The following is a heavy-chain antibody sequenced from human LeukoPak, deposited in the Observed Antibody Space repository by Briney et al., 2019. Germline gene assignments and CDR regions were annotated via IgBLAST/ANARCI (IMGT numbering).Heavy chain of an antibody. CDR2: IYPGDSDT. Sequence: GESLKISCKGSGYRFTSYWIGWVRQMPGKGLEWMGIIYPGDSDTRYSPSFQGQVTISADKSISTAYLQWSSLKASDTAMYYCARAPDLDIVVVYDAFDIWGQGTMVTVSS. J-gene: IGHJ3*02. V-gene: IGHV5-51*01. D-gene: IGHD2-2*01. CDR1: GYRFTSYW. CDR3: ARAPDLDIVVVYDAFDI.